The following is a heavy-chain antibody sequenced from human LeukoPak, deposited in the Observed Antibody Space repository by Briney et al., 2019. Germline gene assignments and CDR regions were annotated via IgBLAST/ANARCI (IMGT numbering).Heavy chain of an antibody. V-gene: IGHV4-59*03. CDR1: GASISDYY. Sequence: SETLSLTCTVSGASISDYYWNWIRQPPGKGPEWIGYIYYSGSTNYNPSLKSRVTISVNTSKNQFSLNLSSVTAADTAVYYCLGGRGWLPDYWGQGTLVTVSS. J-gene: IGHJ4*02. D-gene: IGHD1-26*01. CDR3: LGGRGWLPDY. CDR2: IYYSGST.